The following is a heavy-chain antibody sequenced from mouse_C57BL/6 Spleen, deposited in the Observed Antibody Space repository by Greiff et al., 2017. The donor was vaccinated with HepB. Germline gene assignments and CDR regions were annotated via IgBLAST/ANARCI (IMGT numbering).Heavy chain of an antibody. Sequence: VQLKESGPELVKPGASVKISCKASGYSFTDYNMNWVKQSNGKSLEWIGVINPNYGTTSYNQKFKGKATLTVDQSSSTAYMQLNSLTSEDSAVYYCARLGNWDGTLYYAMDYWGQGTSVTVSS. CDR2: INPNYGTT. D-gene: IGHD4-1*02. CDR1: GYSFTDYN. V-gene: IGHV1-39*01. CDR3: ARLGNWDGTLYYAMDY. J-gene: IGHJ4*01.